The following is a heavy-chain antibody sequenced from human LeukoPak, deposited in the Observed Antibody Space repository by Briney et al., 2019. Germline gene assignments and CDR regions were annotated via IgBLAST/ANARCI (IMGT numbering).Heavy chain of an antibody. V-gene: IGHV3-48*03. CDR1: GFPFNTFE. CDR3: ARDASGGDLPFDY. J-gene: IGHJ4*02. Sequence: SGGSLRLSCAASGFPFNTFEMNWVRQAPGKGLEWLSYVSGGGETRYYADSVKGRFTISRDNSKNSLYLQMNSLRAEDTAVYYCARDASGGDLPFDYWGQGTLVTV. D-gene: IGHD2-21*02. CDR2: VSGGGETR.